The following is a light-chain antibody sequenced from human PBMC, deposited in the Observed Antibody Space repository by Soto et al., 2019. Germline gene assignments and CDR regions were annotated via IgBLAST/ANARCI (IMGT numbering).Light chain of an antibody. J-gene: IGKJ4*01. CDR1: QSVSGN. Sequence: EIVMTQSPATLSVSPGERVTLSCRASQSVSGNLAWYQQKPGQTPRLLIYDTSTRATGVPTRFSGSRSGAEFTLTINSLQSEDFAVYYCQPYNNWPLTFGGGTKVDIK. CDR2: DTS. CDR3: QPYNNWPLT. V-gene: IGKV3-15*01.